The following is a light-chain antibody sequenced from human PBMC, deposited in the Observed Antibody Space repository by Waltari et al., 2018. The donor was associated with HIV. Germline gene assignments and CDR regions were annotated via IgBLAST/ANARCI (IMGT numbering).Light chain of an antibody. J-gene: IGKJ2*01. CDR2: DAS. CDR1: QSVSSY. CDR3: QQRSNWL. Sequence: EIVLTQSPATLSLSPGERATLSCRASQSVSSYLAWYQQKAGQAPRLLIYDASNRATGIPARFSGSGSGTDFTLTISSLEPEDFAVYYCQQRSNWLFGQGTKLEIK. V-gene: IGKV3-11*01.